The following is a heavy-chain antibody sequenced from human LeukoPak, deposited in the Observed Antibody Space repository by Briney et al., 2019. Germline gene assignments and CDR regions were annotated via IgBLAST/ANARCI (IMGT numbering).Heavy chain of an antibody. CDR3: AASSSWSDY. V-gene: IGHV4-61*02. CDR2: IYTSGST. D-gene: IGHD6-13*01. Sequence: TPSETLSLTCTVSGGSISSGSYYWSWIRQPAGKGLEWIGRIYTSGSTNYNPSLKSRVTISVDTSKNQFSLKLSSVTAADTAVYYCAASSSWSDYWGQGTLVTVSS. J-gene: IGHJ4*02. CDR1: GGSISSGSYY.